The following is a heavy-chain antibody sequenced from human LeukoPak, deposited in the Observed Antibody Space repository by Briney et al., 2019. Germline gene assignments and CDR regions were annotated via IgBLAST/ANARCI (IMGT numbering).Heavy chain of an antibody. CDR3: ARSIAVAGTGLDY. V-gene: IGHV3-23*01. J-gene: IGHJ4*02. D-gene: IGHD6-19*01. CDR2: ISGSGGST. Sequence: GGSLRLSCAASGFTFSSYGMSWVRQAPGKGLEWVSAISGSGGSTYYADSVKGRFTISRDNAKNSLYLQMNSLRAEDTAVYYCARSIAVAGTGLDYWGQGTLVTVSS. CDR1: GFTFSSYG.